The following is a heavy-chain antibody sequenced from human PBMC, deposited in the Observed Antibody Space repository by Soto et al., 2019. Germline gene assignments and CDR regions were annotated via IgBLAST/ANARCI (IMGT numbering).Heavy chain of an antibody. J-gene: IGHJ5*01. CDR2: ISAYNGNT. V-gene: IGHV1-18*01. D-gene: IGHD3-10*01. Sequence: GASVKVSCKASGYTFTSYGISWVRQAPGQGLEWMGWISAYNGNTNYAQKLQGRVTMTTDTSTSTAYMELRSLRSDDTAVYYCARDALWFGELFPPRWFDSWGQGSLVTVSS. CDR1: GYTFTSYG. CDR3: ARDALWFGELFPPRWFDS.